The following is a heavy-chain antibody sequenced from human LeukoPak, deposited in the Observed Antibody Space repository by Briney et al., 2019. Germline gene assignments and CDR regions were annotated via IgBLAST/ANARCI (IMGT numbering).Heavy chain of an antibody. CDR3: ARGVPAATIYSSSWYGTFDY. CDR1: GGSFSGYY. Sequence: PSETLSLTCAVYGGSFSGYYWSWIRQPPGKGLEWIGEINHSGSTNYNPSLKSRVTISVDTSKNQFSLKLSSVTAADTAVYYCARGVPAATIYSSSWYGTFDYWGQGTLVTVSS. CDR2: INHSGST. J-gene: IGHJ4*02. V-gene: IGHV4-34*01. D-gene: IGHD6-13*01.